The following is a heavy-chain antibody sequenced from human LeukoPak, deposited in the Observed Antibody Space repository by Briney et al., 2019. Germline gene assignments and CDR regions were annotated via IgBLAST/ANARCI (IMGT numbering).Heavy chain of an antibody. CDR1: GFTFSSYE. D-gene: IGHD2-2*01. CDR3: ARDLSYCTITSCSYYYYGMDV. V-gene: IGHV3-48*03. CDR2: ISSSGGTI. J-gene: IGHJ6*02. Sequence: GGSLRLSCSASGFTFSSYEMNWVRQAPGKGLEWVSYISSSGGTIYYADSEKGRFTISRDNAKNSLYLQMNSLRAEDTAVYYCARDLSYCTITSCSYYYYGMDVWGQGTTVTVSS.